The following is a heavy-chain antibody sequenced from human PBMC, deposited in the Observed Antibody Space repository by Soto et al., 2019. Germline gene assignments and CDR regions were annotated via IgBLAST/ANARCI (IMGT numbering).Heavy chain of an antibody. J-gene: IGHJ4*02. Sequence: SESLSLTCTVSGGSICSSSYYWGWIRQPPGKGLEWIGSIYYSGSTYYNPSLKSRVTISVDTSKNQFSLKLSSVTAADTAVYYCATYGSGSYKYYFDYWGQGTLVTVSS. D-gene: IGHD3-10*01. CDR2: IYYSGST. V-gene: IGHV4-39*01. CDR3: ATYGSGSYKYYFDY. CDR1: GGSICSSSYY.